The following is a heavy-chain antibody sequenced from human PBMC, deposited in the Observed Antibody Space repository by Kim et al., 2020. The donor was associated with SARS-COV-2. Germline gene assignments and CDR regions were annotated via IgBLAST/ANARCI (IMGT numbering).Heavy chain of an antibody. J-gene: IGHJ4*02. D-gene: IGHD6-19*01. CDR2: A. Sequence: ANYAQKFQGRVTITADKSTSTAYMELSSLRSEDTAVYYCARDRGSGWYRYWGQGTLVTVSS. V-gene: IGHV1-69*04. CDR3: ARDRGSGWYRY.